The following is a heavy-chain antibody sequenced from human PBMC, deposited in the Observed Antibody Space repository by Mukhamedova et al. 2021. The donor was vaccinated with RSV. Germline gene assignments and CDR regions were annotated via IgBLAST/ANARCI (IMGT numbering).Heavy chain of an antibody. Sequence: VRQAPGKGLEWVSYISSSGSTIYYADSVKGRFTISRDNAKNSLYLQMNSLRAEDTAVYYCARLQLWFGDPHYGMDVWGQGTTVTV. J-gene: IGHJ6*02. CDR2: ISSSGSTI. D-gene: IGHD3-10*01. V-gene: IGHV3-48*03. CDR3: ARLQLWFGDPHYGMDV.